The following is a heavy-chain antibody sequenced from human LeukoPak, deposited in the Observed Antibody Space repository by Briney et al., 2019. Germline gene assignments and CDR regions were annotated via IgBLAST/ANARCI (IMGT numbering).Heavy chain of an antibody. D-gene: IGHD3-10*01. CDR3: ARDSGLDAFDI. CDR1: GFTVSNNY. Sequence: GGSLRLSCAASGFTVSNNYMTWVRQAPGKGLDWISIIYAGGTTYYADSVKGRFIISRDNSKNTLYLQMNSLSAEDTAVYYCARDSGLDAFDIWGQGTMVTVSS. CDR2: IYAGGTT. V-gene: IGHV3-53*01. J-gene: IGHJ3*02.